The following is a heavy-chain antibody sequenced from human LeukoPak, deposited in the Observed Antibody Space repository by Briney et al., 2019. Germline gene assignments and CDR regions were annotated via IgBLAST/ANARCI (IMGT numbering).Heavy chain of an antibody. Sequence: PGGSLRLSCTASGFTFGDYAMSWVRQAPGKGLEWVGFIRSKAYGGTTEYAASVKGRFTISRDDSKSIAYLQMNSLNTEDTAVYYCTRYRDIVVVPAAIVDYWGQGTLVTVSS. J-gene: IGHJ4*02. V-gene: IGHV3-49*04. CDR1: GFTFGDYA. CDR3: TRYRDIVVVPAAIVDY. D-gene: IGHD2-2*01. CDR2: IRSKAYGGTT.